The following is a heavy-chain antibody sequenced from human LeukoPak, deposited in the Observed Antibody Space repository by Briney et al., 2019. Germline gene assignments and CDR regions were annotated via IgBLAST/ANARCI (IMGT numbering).Heavy chain of an antibody. CDR1: GGSISSSSYY. D-gene: IGHD1-26*01. J-gene: IGHJ4*02. CDR3: ARHTTPIPGGYFDY. V-gene: IGHV4-39*01. Sequence: SETLSLTCTVSGGSISSSSYYWGWIRQPPGKGLEWIGSIYYSGSTYHNPSLKSRVTISVDTSKNQFSLKLSSVTAADTAVYYCARHTTPIPGGYFDYWGQGTLVTVSS. CDR2: IYYSGST.